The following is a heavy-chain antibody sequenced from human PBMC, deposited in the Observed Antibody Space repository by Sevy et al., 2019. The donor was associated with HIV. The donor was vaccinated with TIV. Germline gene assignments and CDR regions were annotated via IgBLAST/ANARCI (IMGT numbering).Heavy chain of an antibody. CDR3: AGRHYYDSSGYELFDY. Sequence: GESLKISCKGSGYSFTSYWIGWVRQMPGKGLEWMGIIYPGDSDTRYSPPFQGQVTISADKSISTAYLQWSSLKASDTAMYYCAGRHYYDSSGYELFDYWGQGTLVTVSS. CDR1: GYSFTSYW. D-gene: IGHD3-22*01. J-gene: IGHJ4*02. CDR2: IYPGDSDT. V-gene: IGHV5-51*01.